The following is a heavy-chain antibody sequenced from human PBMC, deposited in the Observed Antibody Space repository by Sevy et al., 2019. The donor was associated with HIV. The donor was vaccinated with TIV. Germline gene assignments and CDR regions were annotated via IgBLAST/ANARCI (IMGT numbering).Heavy chain of an antibody. J-gene: IGHJ3*02. V-gene: IGHV3-23*01. CDR1: GFTFSSYA. D-gene: IGHD3-9*01. CDR2: ISGSGGST. Sequence: VGSLRLSCAASGFTFSSYAMSWVRQAPGKGLEWVSAISGSGGSTYYADSVKGRFTISRDNSKNTLYLQMNSLRAEDTAVYYCAKSGDILNGAFDIWGQGTMVTVSS. CDR3: AKSGDILNGAFDI.